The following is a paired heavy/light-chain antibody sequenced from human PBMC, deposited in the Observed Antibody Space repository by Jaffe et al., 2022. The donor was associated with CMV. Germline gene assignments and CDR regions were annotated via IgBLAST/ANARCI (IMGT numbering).Light chain of an antibody. CDR3: MQTLQSPLT. CDR2: LRS. J-gene: IGKJ4*01. Sequence: DIVMTQSPLSLPVSPGEPASISCRSSQSLLHNNGNNYLNWYLQKPGQSPQLLIYLRSNRASGVPDRFSGIGSGTDFTLKISRVEAEDVGVYYCMQTLQSPLTFGGGTRVEIK. V-gene: IGKV2-28*01. CDR1: QSLLHNNGNNY.
Heavy chain of an antibody. V-gene: IGHV4-39*01. CDR3: VRHVASSPWFPLLAGMDV. D-gene: IGHD6-13*01. J-gene: IGHJ6*02. CDR2: IYFSGTT. Sequence: QVQLQESGPGLLKPSKTLSLTCTVSGGSIRSSSHYWGWIRQTPGKGLEWIGSIYFSGTTYYSPSLESRLTVSADTSKNQFYLELTSVTAADTALYYCVRHVASSPWFPLLAGMDVWGRGTSVTVSS. CDR1: GGSIRSSSHY.